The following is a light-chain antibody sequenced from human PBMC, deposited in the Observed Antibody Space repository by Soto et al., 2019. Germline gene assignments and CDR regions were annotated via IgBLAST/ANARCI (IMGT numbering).Light chain of an antibody. CDR3: QQRYRTFST. CDR2: AAS. V-gene: IGKV1-39*01. CDR1: QSISTY. Sequence: DIQMTQSPSSLSASVGDRVTITCRASQSISTYLNWYQQKPGKAPNLLIFAASSLQSGVTSRFSGSRSGTAFTLTISSLQPEDFATFYCQQRYRTFSTFGQGTKLEIK. J-gene: IGKJ2*01.